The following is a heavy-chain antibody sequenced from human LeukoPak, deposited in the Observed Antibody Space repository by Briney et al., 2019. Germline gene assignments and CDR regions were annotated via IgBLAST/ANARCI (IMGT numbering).Heavy chain of an antibody. CDR3: ARGVIVVVVAADFDY. J-gene: IGHJ4*02. V-gene: IGHV1-2*02. CDR1: GYTFTGYY. D-gene: IGHD2-15*01. CDR2: INPNSGGT. Sequence: ASVKVSCKASGYTFTGYYMHWVRQAPGQGLEWMGWINPNSGGTNYAQKFQGRVTMTRDTSISTAYMELSRLRSDDTAVYYCARGVIVVVVAADFDYWGQGTLVTVSS.